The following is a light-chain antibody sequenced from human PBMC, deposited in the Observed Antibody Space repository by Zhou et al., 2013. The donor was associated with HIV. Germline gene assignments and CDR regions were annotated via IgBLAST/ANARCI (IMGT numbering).Light chain of an antibody. V-gene: IGKV1-39*01. J-gene: IGKJ3*01. Sequence: DIQLTQSPSSLSASVGDRVTITCRASQSIRTFLSWYQRKPGKAPRLLIYAASSLQSGVPSRFSGSGSGTDFTLTISSLQPEDFATYYCQQSYSTPFTFGPGTKVDIK. CDR2: AAS. CDR3: QQSYSTPFT. CDR1: QSIRTF.